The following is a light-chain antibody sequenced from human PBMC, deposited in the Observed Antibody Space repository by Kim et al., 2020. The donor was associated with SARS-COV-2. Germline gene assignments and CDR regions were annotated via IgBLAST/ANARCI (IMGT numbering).Light chain of an antibody. J-gene: IGKJ2*01. CDR2: DAS. CDR3: QHYDDLPPT. V-gene: IGKV1-33*01. CDR1: QDIRNY. Sequence: SASVGDRVTITCQASQDIRNYLNWYQQKPGKAPKLLIYDASKLETGVPSRFSGGGSGTDYTFTISSLQPEDIATYYCQHYDDLPPTFGQGTKLEI.